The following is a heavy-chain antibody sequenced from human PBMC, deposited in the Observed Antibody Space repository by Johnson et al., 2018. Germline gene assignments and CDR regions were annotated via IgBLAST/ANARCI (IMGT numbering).Heavy chain of an antibody. Sequence: VQLVQSGGGVVQPGRSLRLSCAASGFTFSSYSMNWVRQAPGKGLEWVSSISSSSSYIYYADSVKGRFTISRYNAKNSLYLQMNSLRAEDTAVYYCAREGTDVDTAMVTFYYYYYMDVWGKGTTVTVSS. D-gene: IGHD5-18*01. J-gene: IGHJ6*03. CDR2: ISSSSSYI. CDR3: AREGTDVDTAMVTFYYYYYMDV. CDR1: GFTFSSYS. V-gene: IGHV3-21*01.